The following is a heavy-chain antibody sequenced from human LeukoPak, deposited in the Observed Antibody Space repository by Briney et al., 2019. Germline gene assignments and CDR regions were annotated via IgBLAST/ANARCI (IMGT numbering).Heavy chain of an antibody. Sequence: GGSLRLSCAVSGFTLSSYWMSWVRQAPGKGRGWVANIKYDGSEKEYVDSVKGRFTISRDNAKNSLYLQMNSLRAEDTAVYYCARDIAPAGLFFDYWGQGTLVTVSS. D-gene: IGHD6-13*01. V-gene: IGHV3-7*01. CDR2: IKYDGSEK. CDR3: ARDIAPAGLFFDY. J-gene: IGHJ4*02. CDR1: GFTLSSYW.